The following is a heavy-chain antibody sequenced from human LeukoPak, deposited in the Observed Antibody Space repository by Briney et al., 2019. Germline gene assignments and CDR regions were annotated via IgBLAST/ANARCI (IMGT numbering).Heavy chain of an antibody. Sequence: GESLQISCKGSGYIFANSWIGWARQLPGKGLEWMGIIYPADSDTRYSPSFQGHVTISADKSISAAYLQWSSLKASDTAMYYCARGDSAYFDFWGQGTLVTVSS. D-gene: IGHD3-22*01. CDR3: ARGDSAYFDF. V-gene: IGHV5-51*01. CDR1: GYIFANSW. CDR2: IYPADSDT. J-gene: IGHJ4*02.